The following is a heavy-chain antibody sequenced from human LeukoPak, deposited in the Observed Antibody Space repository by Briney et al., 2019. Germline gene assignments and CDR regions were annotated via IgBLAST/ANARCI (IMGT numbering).Heavy chain of an antibody. CDR2: IIPIFGIA. CDR1: GGTFSSYA. CDR3: ARGGSSGYWSHFDY. Sequence: SVKVSCKASGGTFSSYAISWVRQAPGQGLEWMGRIIPIFGIANYAQKFQDRVTITADKSTSTAYMELSSLRSEDTAVYYCARGGSSGYWSHFDYWGQGTLVTVSS. D-gene: IGHD3-22*01. V-gene: IGHV1-69*04. J-gene: IGHJ4*02.